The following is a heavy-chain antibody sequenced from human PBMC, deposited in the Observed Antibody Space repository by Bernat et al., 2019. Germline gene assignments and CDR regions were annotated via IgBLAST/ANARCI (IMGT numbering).Heavy chain of an antibody. Sequence: QVQLVQSGAEVKKPGASVKVSCKASGYTFTSYAMHWVRQAPGQRLEWMGWINAGNGNTKYSQKFQGRVTITRDTSASTAYMELSSLRSEDTAVYYCARGPNLTLINLDYWGQGTLVTVSS. CDR2: INAGNGNT. J-gene: IGHJ4*02. CDR1: GYTFTSYA. D-gene: IGHD3-16*01. V-gene: IGHV1-3*01. CDR3: ARGPNLTLINLDY.